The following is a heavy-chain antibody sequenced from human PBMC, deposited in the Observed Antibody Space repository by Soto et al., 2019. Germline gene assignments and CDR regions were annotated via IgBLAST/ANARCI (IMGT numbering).Heavy chain of an antibody. J-gene: IGHJ4*02. D-gene: IGHD6-6*01. Sequence: EVQLVESGGGLVQPGGSLRLSCAASGFTFSSYEMNWVRQAPGKGLEWVSYISSSGSTIYYADSVKGRFTISRDNAKNSLYLQMNSLRAEDTAVYYCARDSYIAARDYWGQGTLVTVSS. CDR1: GFTFSSYE. CDR2: ISSSGSTI. CDR3: ARDSYIAARDY. V-gene: IGHV3-48*03.